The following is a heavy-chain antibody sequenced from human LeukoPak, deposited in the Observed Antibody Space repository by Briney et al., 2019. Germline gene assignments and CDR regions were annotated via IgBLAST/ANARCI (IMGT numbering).Heavy chain of an antibody. J-gene: IGHJ4*02. D-gene: IGHD6-19*01. Sequence: GGSLKLSGAASGFTFSSYSMNWVRQAPGKGLEWVSYISSSYSTMYYADSVRGRFTISRDNAKNSLYLQMNSLRDEDTAVYYCARDASGWGFTDYWGQGTLVTVSS. CDR1: GFTFSSYS. V-gene: IGHV3-48*02. CDR2: ISSSYSTM. CDR3: ARDASGWGFTDY.